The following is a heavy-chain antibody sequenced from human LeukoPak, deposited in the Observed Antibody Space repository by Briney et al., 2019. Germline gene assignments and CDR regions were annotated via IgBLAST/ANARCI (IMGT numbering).Heavy chain of an antibody. CDR3: ARYSGPFPNSYFDC. V-gene: IGHV3-66*01. Sequence: PGGSLRLSCAASGFTVSSNDMIGVPRAPGGGVEGVSLIYSGRSTYYADSVNGTFIISRDNTKNTLYLQMTSLRAEDTAVYYCARYSGPFPNSYFDCWGQGTLVTVSS. D-gene: IGHD1-26*01. J-gene: IGHJ4*02. CDR1: GFTVSSND. CDR2: IYSGRST.